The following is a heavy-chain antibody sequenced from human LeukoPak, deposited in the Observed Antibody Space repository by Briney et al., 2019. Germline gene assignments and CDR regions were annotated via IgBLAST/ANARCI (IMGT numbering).Heavy chain of an antibody. D-gene: IGHD3-16*01. CDR1: GFSLSNFW. CDR2: IKQDGSEK. Sequence: GGSLRLSCTASGFSLSNFWMTWVRQAPGKGLEWVANIKQDGSEKYFVDSVKGRFTISRDNAENSLYLQMNNLRAEDTSVYFCVRGGGDGYNFDFWGQGTMVTVSS. CDR3: VRGGGDGYNFDF. J-gene: IGHJ4*02. V-gene: IGHV3-7*04.